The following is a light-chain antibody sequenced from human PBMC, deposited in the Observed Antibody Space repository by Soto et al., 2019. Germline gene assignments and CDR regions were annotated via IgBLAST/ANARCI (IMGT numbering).Light chain of an antibody. CDR2: EVS. V-gene: IGLV2-8*01. CDR1: SRDVGGYNY. J-gene: IGLJ2*01. CDR3: SSYAGSNNFV. Sequence: QSALTQPPSASWSPGPSVTIFFSGSSRDVGGYNYVSWYQQHPGKAPKLMIYEVSRRPSGVPDRFSGSKSGNTASLTVFGLRAEDEADYYCSSYAGSNNFVFGGGTKLTVL.